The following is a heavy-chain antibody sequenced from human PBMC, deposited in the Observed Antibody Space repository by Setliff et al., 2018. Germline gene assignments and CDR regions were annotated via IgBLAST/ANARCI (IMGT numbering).Heavy chain of an antibody. CDR2: INPGGGST. Sequence: ASVKVSCKASGYTFTNHYMHWVRQAPGQGLEWMGMINPGGGSTTYAQKFQGRVTMTRDTSTSTVYMELSSLITEDTAVYYCARGYYDSYARYYVVGDYWGQGTPVTVSS. J-gene: IGHJ4*02. D-gene: IGHD3-22*01. V-gene: IGHV1-46*01. CDR3: ARGYYDSYARYYVVGDY. CDR1: GYTFTNHY.